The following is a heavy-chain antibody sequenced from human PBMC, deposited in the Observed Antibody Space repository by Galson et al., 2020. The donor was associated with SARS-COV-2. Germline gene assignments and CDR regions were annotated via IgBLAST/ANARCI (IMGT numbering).Heavy chain of an antibody. D-gene: IGHD5-12*01. CDR3: ARDLIHYSDYDYMGGY. CDR2: ILHDGSNK. Sequence: TGGSLRLSCAASGFTFSSYAMHWVRQAPGKGLEWVAVILHDGSNKYYADSVKGRLTISRDNSKNTLYLQMNSLRAEDTAVYYCARDLIHYSDYDYMGGYWGQGTLVTVSS. V-gene: IGHV3-30-3*01. J-gene: IGHJ4*02. CDR1: GFTFSSYA.